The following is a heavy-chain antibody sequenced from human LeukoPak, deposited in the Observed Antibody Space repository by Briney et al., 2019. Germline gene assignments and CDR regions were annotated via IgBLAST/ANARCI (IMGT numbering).Heavy chain of an antibody. V-gene: IGHV4-59*01. CDR3: ARDTNRRDYYFDY. CDR2: IYYSGST. Sequence: SETLSLTCTVSGGSINSYYWSWIRQPPGKGLEWIGYIYYSGSTNYNPSLKSRVTMSVDTSKNQLSLKLSSVTAADTAVYYCARDTNRRDYYFDYWGQGTLVTVSS. D-gene: IGHD1-14*01. J-gene: IGHJ4*02. CDR1: GGSINSYY.